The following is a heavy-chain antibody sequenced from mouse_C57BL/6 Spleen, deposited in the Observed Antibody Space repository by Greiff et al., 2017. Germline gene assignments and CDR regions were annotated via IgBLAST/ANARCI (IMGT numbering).Heavy chain of an antibody. CDR1: CYTFTSYW. D-gene: IGHD3-2*02. CDR2: INPSSGYT. J-gene: IGHJ2*01. CDR3: ARDSAGYDFDN. V-gene: IGHV1-7*01. Sequence: QVQLQQSGAALAKPGASVKLSCKASCYTFTSYWMHWVKQRPGQGLEWIGYINPSSGYTKYNQKFKDKATLTADKSSSTAYMQLSSLTYEDSAVYYCARDSAGYDFDNWGQGTTLTVSS.